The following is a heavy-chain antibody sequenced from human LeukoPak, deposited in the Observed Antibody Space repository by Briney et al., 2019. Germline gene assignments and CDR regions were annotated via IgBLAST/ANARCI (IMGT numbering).Heavy chain of an antibody. CDR1: GGSISSSSYY. V-gene: IGHV4-39*07. CDR2: IYYSGST. D-gene: IGHD6-13*01. J-gene: IGHJ6*03. CDR3: ARAGTAADSYYYYYYMDV. Sequence: PSETLSLTCTVSGGSISSSSYYWGWIRQPPGKGLEWIGSIYYSGSTYYNPSLKSRVTISVDTSKNQFSLKLSSVTAADTAVYYCARAGTAADSYYYYYYMDVWGKGTTVTISS.